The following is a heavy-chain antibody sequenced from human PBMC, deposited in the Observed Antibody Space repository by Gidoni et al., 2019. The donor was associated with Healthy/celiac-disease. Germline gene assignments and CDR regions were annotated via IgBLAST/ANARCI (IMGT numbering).Heavy chain of an antibody. CDR3: AKESRHCSGGSCYSSFDY. D-gene: IGHD2-15*01. CDR2: IRWDGCST. J-gene: IGHJ4*02. V-gene: IGHV3-43*01. Sequence: DVQLVESGGVVVQLGGSLRLSCAAPGVTFADYTMHWVRQAPGNGLEWVSVIRWDGCSTYYADSGKGRFTISRDNSKNSLYLQMNSLKTEDTALYYCAKESRHCSGGSCYSSFDYWGQGTLVTVSS. CDR1: GVTFADYT.